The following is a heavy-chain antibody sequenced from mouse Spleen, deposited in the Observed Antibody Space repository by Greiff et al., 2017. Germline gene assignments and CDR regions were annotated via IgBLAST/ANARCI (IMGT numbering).Heavy chain of an antibody. CDR2: IYPGNSDT. CDR3: TRDYGSHYYYAMDY. V-gene: IGHV1-5*01. D-gene: IGHD1-1*01. CDR1: GYTFTSYW. J-gene: IGHJ4*01. Sequence: VQLQQSGTVLARPGASVKMSCKTSGYTFTSYWMHWVKQRPGQGLEWIGAIYPGNSDTSYNQKFKGKAKLTAVTSASTAYMELSSLTNEDSAVYYCTRDYGSHYYYAMDYWGQGTSVTVSS.